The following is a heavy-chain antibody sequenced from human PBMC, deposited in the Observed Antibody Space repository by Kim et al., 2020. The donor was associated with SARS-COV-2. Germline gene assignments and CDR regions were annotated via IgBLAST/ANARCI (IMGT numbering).Heavy chain of an antibody. D-gene: IGHD2-15*01. CDR3: ARVPAARDIYYYGMEV. CDR1: GYTFTNYG. V-gene: IGHV1-18*01. J-gene: IGHJ6*02. Sequence: ASVKVSCKASGYTFTNYGVSWVRQAPGQGLEWMGWISGYNGNTYYAQKFQGRVTMTTDTSTSTAYMELRSLRPDDTAVYYCARVPAARDIYYYGMEVWGQGTTVTVSS. CDR2: ISGYNGNT.